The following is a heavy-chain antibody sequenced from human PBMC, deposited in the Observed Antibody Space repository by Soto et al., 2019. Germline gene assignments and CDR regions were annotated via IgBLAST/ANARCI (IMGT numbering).Heavy chain of an antibody. CDR1: GFILNNAW. V-gene: IGHV3-15*01. CDR3: ATLRRYLAGFDP. J-gene: IGHJ5*02. D-gene: IGHD1-1*01. CDR2: IRSKSDGGTT. Sequence: PRLSCAVSGFILNNAWMSWVRQAPGKGLEWVARIRSKSDGGTTDYAAPVKGRFTISRDDSKNTLYLQMNGLKSEDTAVYFCATLRRYLAGFDPWGQGTLVTVSS.